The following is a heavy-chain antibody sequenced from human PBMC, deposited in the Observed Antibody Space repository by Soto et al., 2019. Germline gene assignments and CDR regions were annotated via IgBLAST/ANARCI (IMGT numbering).Heavy chain of an antibody. CDR1: GGSFSGYY. V-gene: IGHV4-34*01. J-gene: IGHJ6*02. CDR3: ARGRGYCSSTSCRYYYGMDV. Sequence: QVQLQQWGAGLLKPSESLSLTCADYGGSFSGYYWSWIRQPPGKGLEWIGEINHSGSTNYNPSLKSRVTISVDTSKNQFSLKQSSVTAADTAVYYCARGRGYCSSTSCRYYYGMDVWGQGTTVTVSS. CDR2: INHSGST. D-gene: IGHD2-2*01.